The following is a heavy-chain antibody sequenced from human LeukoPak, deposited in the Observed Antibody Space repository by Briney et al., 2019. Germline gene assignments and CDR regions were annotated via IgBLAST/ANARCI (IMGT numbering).Heavy chain of an antibody. Sequence: SETLSLTCTVSGGSISSYYWSWIRQSPGKGLEYIGYIYYSGSTYYNPSLKSRVTISVDTSKNQFSLRLSSVTAADTAEYYCARRQGRDYDFWSGYYTNWFDPWGQGTLVTVSS. CDR2: IYYSGST. V-gene: IGHV4-59*12. CDR3: ARRQGRDYDFWSGYYTNWFDP. D-gene: IGHD3-3*01. J-gene: IGHJ5*02. CDR1: GGSISSYY.